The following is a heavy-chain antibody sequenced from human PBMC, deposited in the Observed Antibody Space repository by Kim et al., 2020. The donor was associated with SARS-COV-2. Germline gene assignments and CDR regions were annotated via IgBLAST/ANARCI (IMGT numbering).Heavy chain of an antibody. J-gene: IGHJ4*02. CDR1: GGSISSGGYY. V-gene: IGHV4-31*03. CDR2: IYYSGST. CDR3: ARDSRQVGYYDTAGFDY. D-gene: IGHD3-22*01. Sequence: SETLSLTCTVSGGSISSGGYYWSWIRQHPGKGLEWIGYIYYSGSTYYNPSLKSRVTISVDTSKNQFSLKLSSVTAADTAVYYCARDSRQVGYYDTAGFDYWGQGTLVTVSS.